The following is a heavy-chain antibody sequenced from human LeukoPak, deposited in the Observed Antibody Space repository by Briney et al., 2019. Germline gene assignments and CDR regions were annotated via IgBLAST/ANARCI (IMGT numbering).Heavy chain of an antibody. D-gene: IGHD1-14*01. Sequence: GGSLRLSCAASGFTFSDYYMSWVRQAPGTGLEWVANIKQDGSEKYYVDSVKGRFTISRDNAKNSLYLQMNSLRVEDTAVYYCARKTGDCWGREPWSSSPQ. CDR1: GFTFSDYY. CDR2: IKQDGSEK. J-gene: IGHJ4*02. V-gene: IGHV3-7*01. CDR3: ARKTGDC.